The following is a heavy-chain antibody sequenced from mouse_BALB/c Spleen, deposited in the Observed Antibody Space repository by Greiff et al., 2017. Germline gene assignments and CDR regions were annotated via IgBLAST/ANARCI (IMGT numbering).Heavy chain of an antibody. J-gene: IGHJ3*01. Sequence: EVQLQESGPELVKPGASVKISCKTSGYTFTEYTMHWVKQSHGKSLEWIGCINPNNGGTSYTQKFKGKSTLTVDKSSSTVCMELRSLTSEDSAVYYCARDYYGYWFAYWGEGTLVTVSA. V-gene: IGHV1-22*01. CDR3: ARDYYGYWFAY. CDR2: INPNNGGT. D-gene: IGHD1-2*01. CDR1: GYTFTEYT.